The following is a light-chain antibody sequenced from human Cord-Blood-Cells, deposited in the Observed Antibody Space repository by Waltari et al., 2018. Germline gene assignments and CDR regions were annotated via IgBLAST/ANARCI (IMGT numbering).Light chain of an antibody. J-gene: IGKJ1*01. CDR3: QQYNSYSWT. Sequence: DLQMPQPPSTLSASAGDRVTITCRASQSISSWLAWYQQKPGKAPKLLFYKASSLESGVPSRFSGSGSGTEFTLTISSLQPDDFATYYCQQYNSYSWTFGQGTKVEIK. CDR1: QSISSW. CDR2: KAS. V-gene: IGKV1-5*03.